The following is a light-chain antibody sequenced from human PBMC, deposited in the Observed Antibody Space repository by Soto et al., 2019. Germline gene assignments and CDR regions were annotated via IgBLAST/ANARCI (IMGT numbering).Light chain of an antibody. V-gene: IGKV3-15*01. CDR2: GAS. Sequence: EIVLTQSPVTLSVSPGERSTLSCTASQRIGSNLAWYQQKPGQAPRLLIYGASTRATGIPDTFSGTGSATAFTLTISSLQSDDVAVYYCQQYNDWPQTFGQGTTVDIK. CDR1: QRIGSN. J-gene: IGKJ1*01. CDR3: QQYNDWPQT.